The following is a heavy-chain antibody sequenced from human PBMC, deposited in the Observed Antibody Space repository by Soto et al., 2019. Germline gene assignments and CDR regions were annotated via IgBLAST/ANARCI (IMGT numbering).Heavy chain of an antibody. Sequence: EVQLLESGGGLVQPGGSLRLSCAASGFTFNSYAMSWVRQAPGKGLEWVSTISGSGGSTYYADSVKGRFTISRDNSRNTLYLQMNSLRAEDTAVYYCVLWGVIVVPPATYFDYWGQGTLVTVSS. J-gene: IGHJ4*02. CDR3: VLWGVIVVPPATYFDY. D-gene: IGHD2-2*01. CDR2: ISGSGGST. V-gene: IGHV3-23*01. CDR1: GFTFNSYA.